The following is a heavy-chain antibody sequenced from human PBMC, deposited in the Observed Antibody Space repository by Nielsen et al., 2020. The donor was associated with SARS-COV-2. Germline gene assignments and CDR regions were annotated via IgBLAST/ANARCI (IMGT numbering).Heavy chain of an antibody. D-gene: IGHD2-15*01. CDR2: ISISSSYT. V-gene: IGHV3-11*05. J-gene: IGHJ4*02. Sequence: GESLKISCAASGFTFRGYYMSWIRPAPGKGLAWDSCISISSSYTNYADSVKGRFTISRDNDKNSLYLQMNSLRAEDTAVYYCARVVANYYFDHWGQGTLVTVSS. CDR3: ARVVANYYFDH. CDR1: GFTFRGYY.